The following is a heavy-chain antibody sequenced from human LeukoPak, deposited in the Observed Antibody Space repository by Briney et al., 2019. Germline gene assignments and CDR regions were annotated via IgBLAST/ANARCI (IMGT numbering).Heavy chain of an antibody. V-gene: IGHV3-7*03. J-gene: IGHJ4*02. CDR2: IRQDGSEQ. D-gene: IGHD2-15*01. CDR3: SREDCSGGTCYNSIDY. Sequence: GGSLRLSCTASGFSFSSYWMSWVRQAPGKGLEWVANIRQDGSEQYYLDSVRGRFTISRDNAKNSLYLLMNSLRAEDTAVYYCSREDCSGGTCYNSIDYWGQGTLVTVSS. CDR1: GFSFSSYW.